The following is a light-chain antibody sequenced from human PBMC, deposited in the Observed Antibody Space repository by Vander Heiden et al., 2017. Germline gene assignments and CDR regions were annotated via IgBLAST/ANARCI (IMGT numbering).Light chain of an antibody. CDR3: QRYNSYSWT. Sequence: DIQMTQSPSTLSASVGDRVTITCRASQSISSWLAWYQQKPGKAPKLLIYKASSLESGVPSRFSGSGSGTEFTLTISSLHPDDFATYYCQRYNSYSWTFGQGTKVEIK. CDR1: QSISSW. J-gene: IGKJ1*01. CDR2: KAS. V-gene: IGKV1-5*03.